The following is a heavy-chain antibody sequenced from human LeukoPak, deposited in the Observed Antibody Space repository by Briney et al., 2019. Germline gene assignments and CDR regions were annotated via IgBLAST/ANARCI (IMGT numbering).Heavy chain of an antibody. CDR2: IFYSGST. CDR1: GGSISTSNYY. J-gene: IGHJ4*02. CDR3: ARSSYGSGRKYDY. D-gene: IGHD3-10*01. Sequence: SETLSLTCTVSGGSISTSNYYWGWIRQPPGKGLEWIGNIFYSGSTYYSPSLRSRVTISVDTSKNQFSLKLSSVTAADTAVYYCARSSYGSGRKYDYWGQGTLVTVSS. V-gene: IGHV4-39*07.